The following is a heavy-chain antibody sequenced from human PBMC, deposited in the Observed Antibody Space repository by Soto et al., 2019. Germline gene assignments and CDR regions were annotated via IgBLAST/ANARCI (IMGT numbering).Heavy chain of an antibody. CDR1: GYTFTSYD. D-gene: IGHD4-17*01. J-gene: IGHJ4*02. Sequence: QVQLVQSGAEVKKTGASVKVSCKASGYTFTSYDINWVRQATGQGLEWMGWMNPNSGNTGYTQKFQGRVTMTRNTSISTAYMELSSLRSEDTAVYYCASSLTTVTTYDYWGQGTLVTVSS. CDR3: ASSLTTVTTYDY. CDR2: MNPNSGNT. V-gene: IGHV1-8*01.